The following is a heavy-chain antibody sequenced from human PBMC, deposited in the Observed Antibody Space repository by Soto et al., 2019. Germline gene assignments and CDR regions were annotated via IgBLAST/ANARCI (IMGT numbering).Heavy chain of an antibody. J-gene: IGHJ3*02. CDR1: GYTFTTYG. CDR3: ARVDTLNDALDI. Sequence: QVQLVQSGAEVKKPGASVKVSCRASGYTFTTYGITWVRQAPGQGLEWMGWISAYNGDTYYAQKLQGRVTLTADTSTRTAYVELRSLRSADTALYYCARVDTLNDALDIWGQGTVVTVSS. V-gene: IGHV1-18*04. CDR2: ISAYNGDT.